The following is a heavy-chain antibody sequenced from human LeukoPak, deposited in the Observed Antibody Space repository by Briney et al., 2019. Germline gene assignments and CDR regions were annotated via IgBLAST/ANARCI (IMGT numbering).Heavy chain of an antibody. V-gene: IGHV1-8*01. J-gene: IGHJ5*02. CDR1: GYTFTSYD. Sequence: ASVTVSCKASGYTFTSYDINWVRQATGQGLEWMGWMNPNSGNTGYAQKFQGRVAMTRNTSISTAYMELSSLRSEDTAVYYCARVPSLRFSNWFDPWGQGTLVTVSS. D-gene: IGHD3-3*01. CDR3: ARVPSLRFSNWFDP. CDR2: MNPNSGNT.